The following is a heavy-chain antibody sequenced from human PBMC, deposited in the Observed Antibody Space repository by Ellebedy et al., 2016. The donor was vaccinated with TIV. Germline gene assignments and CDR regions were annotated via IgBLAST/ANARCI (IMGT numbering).Heavy chain of an antibody. V-gene: IGHV3-49*03. J-gene: IGHJ4*02. CDR2: IRNEVDDGTT. Sequence: PGGSLRLSCTTSGFTFGAYSMSWFRQAPGQGLEWVGLIRNEVDDGTTEYAASMKGRFTISRDDSKSIAYLHMNSLKTEDTAVYYCSRDSSGWSRDYWGQGTLVTVSS. D-gene: IGHD6-19*01. CDR1: GFTFGAYS. CDR3: SRDSSGWSRDY.